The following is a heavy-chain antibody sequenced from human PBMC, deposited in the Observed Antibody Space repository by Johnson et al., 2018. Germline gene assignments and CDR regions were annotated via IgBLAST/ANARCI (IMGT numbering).Heavy chain of an antibody. CDR2: ISYDGSNK. D-gene: IGHD6-19*01. J-gene: IGHJ1*01. V-gene: IGHV3-30*18. CDR1: GFTFSSYG. CDR3: AKGEQWLDAGVQH. Sequence: QVQLQESGGGVVQPGRSLRLSCAASGFTFSSYGMHWVRQAPGKGLEWVAVISYDGSNKYYADSVKGRFTISRDNSKNTLYLQMNSLRAEDTAVYYCAKGEQWLDAGVQHWGQGTLVTVSS.